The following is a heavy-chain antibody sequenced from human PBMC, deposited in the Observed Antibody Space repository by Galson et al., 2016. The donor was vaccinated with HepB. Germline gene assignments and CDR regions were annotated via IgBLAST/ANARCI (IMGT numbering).Heavy chain of an antibody. CDR3: VRDPGQGVGLDP. CDR2: LWGDGVKK. V-gene: IGHV3-33*01. J-gene: IGHJ5*02. D-gene: IGHD1-26*01. CDR1: GFNFRNYA. Sequence: SLRLSCAASGFNFRNYAMHWVRQAPGQGLEWVAILWGDGVKKYYAESVKGRFTISRDNSKNTLYLQMDSLRFDDTAIFYCVRDPGQGVGLDPWGQGTLVTVAS.